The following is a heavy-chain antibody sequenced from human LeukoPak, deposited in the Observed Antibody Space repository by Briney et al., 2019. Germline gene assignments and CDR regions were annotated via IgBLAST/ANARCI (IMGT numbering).Heavy chain of an antibody. D-gene: IGHD3-22*01. V-gene: IGHV3-23*01. CDR1: GFTFSSYA. CDR3: AKDSDYYDSGGYCDY. J-gene: IGHJ4*02. Sequence: GGSLRLSCAASGFTFSSYAMSWVRQAPGKGLEWVSAISGSGGSTYYADSVKGRFTISRDNSKNTLYLQMNSLRAEDTAVYYCAKDSDYYDSGGYCDYWGQGTLVTVSS. CDR2: ISGSGGST.